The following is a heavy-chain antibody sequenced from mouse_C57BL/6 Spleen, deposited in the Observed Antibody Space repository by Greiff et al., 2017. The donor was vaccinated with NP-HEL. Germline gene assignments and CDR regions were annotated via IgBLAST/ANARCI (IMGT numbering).Heavy chain of an antibody. J-gene: IGHJ1*03. CDR2: INYDGSST. V-gene: IGHV5-16*01. CDR3: ARAYYSNSYWYFDV. Sequence: EVKLVESEGGLVQPGSSMKLSCTASGFTFSDYYMAWVRQVPEKGLEWVANINYDGSSTYYLDSLKSRFIISRDNAKNILYLQMSRLKSEDTATYYCARAYYSNSYWYFDVWGTGTTVTVSS. CDR1: GFTFSDYY. D-gene: IGHD2-5*01.